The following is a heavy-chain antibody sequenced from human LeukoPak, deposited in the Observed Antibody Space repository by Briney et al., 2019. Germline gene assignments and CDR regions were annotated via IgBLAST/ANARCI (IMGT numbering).Heavy chain of an antibody. CDR2: IVVGSGNT. Sequence: GTSVKVSCKASGFTFTSSAMQWVRRARGQRLEWIGWIVVGSGNTNYAQKFQERVTITRDMSTSTAYMELSSLRSEDTAVYYCAADRRYDSSGYYIFDYWGQGTLVTVSS. V-gene: IGHV1-58*02. CDR1: GFTFTSSA. D-gene: IGHD3-22*01. CDR3: AADRRYDSSGYYIFDY. J-gene: IGHJ4*02.